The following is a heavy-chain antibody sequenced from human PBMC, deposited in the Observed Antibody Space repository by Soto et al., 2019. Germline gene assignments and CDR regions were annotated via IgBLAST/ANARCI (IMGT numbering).Heavy chain of an antibody. J-gene: IGHJ6*02. CDR2: IIPLLNTP. V-gene: IGHV1-69*01. CDR1: GGTFSSYA. Sequence: KVSCPAAGGTFSSYAVSWARQAPGQGLEWMGVIIPLLNTPKYAPKFQDRVTITADASATTAYMELRSLRSEDTAVYYCARERSSPNYYYSGMDVWGHGTKVTV. D-gene: IGHD3-10*01. CDR3: ARERSSPNYYYSGMDV.